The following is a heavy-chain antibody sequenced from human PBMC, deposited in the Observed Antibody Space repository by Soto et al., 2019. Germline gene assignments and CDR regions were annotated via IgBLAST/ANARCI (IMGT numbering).Heavy chain of an antibody. CDR1: GGAISSGGYY. V-gene: IGHV4-31*03. CDR3: ARSDYGGNFDAFDI. D-gene: IGHD4-17*01. CDR2: IYYSGSI. Sequence: KPSETLSLTCTVSGGAISSGGYYWNWIRQHPGKGLEWIGYIYYSGSIDYNPSLKSRVTIPVDTSKNQFSLKLSSVTAADTAVYYCARSDYGGNFDAFDIWGQGTMVTVSS. J-gene: IGHJ3*02.